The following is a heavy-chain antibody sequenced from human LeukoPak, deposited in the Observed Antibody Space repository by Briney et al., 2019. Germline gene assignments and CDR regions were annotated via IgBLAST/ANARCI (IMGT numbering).Heavy chain of an antibody. CDR1: GYRFISYW. J-gene: IGHJ4*02. Sequence: GESLKISCKGSGYRFISYWIGWVRQMPGKGLEWMGIIYPGDSDTRYSPSFQGQVTISADKSISTAYLQWSSLKASDTAMYYCARQLLDSSSWTYFDYWGQGTLVTVSS. CDR3: ARQLLDSSSWTYFDY. CDR2: IYPGDSDT. D-gene: IGHD6-13*01. V-gene: IGHV5-51*01.